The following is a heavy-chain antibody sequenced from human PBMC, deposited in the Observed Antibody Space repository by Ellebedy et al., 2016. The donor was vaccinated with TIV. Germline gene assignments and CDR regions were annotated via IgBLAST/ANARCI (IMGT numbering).Heavy chain of an antibody. D-gene: IGHD6-13*01. V-gene: IGHV1-8*01. J-gene: IGHJ4*02. CDR1: GYTFTTYD. CDR2: MSPNNGNT. Sequence: AASVKVSCKASGYTFTTYDINWVRQPTGQGLVWMGWMSPNNGNTGYAQKFQGRVTMTRDTSISTAYMELSTLTSEDTAVYYCARASDSSTYRPFDYWGQGILVTVSS. CDR3: ARASDSSTYRPFDY.